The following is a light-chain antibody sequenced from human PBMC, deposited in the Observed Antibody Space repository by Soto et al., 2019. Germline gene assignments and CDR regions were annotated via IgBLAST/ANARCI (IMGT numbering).Light chain of an antibody. CDR3: QQYGSSPLT. J-gene: IGKJ1*01. CDR2: GAS. V-gene: IGKV3-20*01. CDR1: QSVAYSH. Sequence: ENVLTQSPGTLSLSPGERATLSCRASQSVAYSHLAWYQQKPGQAPRLLISGASSRAIGIPDRFSGSGSGTDFTLTISRLDPEDSAVYYCQQYGSSPLTFGQGTKVDIK.